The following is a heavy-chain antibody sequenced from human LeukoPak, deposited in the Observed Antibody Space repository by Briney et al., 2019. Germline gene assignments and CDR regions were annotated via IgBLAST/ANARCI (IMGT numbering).Heavy chain of an antibody. J-gene: IGHJ5*02. V-gene: IGHV4-4*02. CDR3: TRETGGQSQGSPFGFDP. CDR2: IYHSGST. CDR1: GCSISSSNW. Sequence: PSGTVSLTCAVSGCSISSSNWWSWVRQPPGMGVEWIGEIYHSGSTEYNPSLKSRVTMSVDTSKNQFSLKLSSVTAADTAVYFCTRETGGQSQGSPFGFDPWGQGTVVTVSS. D-gene: IGHD3-16*01.